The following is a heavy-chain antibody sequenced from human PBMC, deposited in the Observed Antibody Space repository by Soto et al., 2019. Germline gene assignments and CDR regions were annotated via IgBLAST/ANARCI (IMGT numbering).Heavy chain of an antibody. CDR2: IYPGDSDT. CDR1: GCSFISYW. J-gene: IGHJ2*01. D-gene: IGHD6-19*01. CDR3: ARRGIAVAGTWYFDL. Sequence: GLPLKVSYRGSGCSFISYWIGCVRKMPGKGLEWMGIIYPGDSDTRYSPSFQGQVTISADKSISTAYLQWSSLKASDTAMYYCARRGIAVAGTWYFDLWGRGTLVTVSS. V-gene: IGHV5-51*01.